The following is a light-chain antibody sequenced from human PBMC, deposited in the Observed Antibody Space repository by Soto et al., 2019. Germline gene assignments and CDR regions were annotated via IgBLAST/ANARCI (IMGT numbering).Light chain of an antibody. CDR3: QQRSNWQT. CDR1: QSVSSY. V-gene: IGKV3-11*01. CDR2: DAS. J-gene: IGKJ1*01. Sequence: IVMTQSPATLSLSPGERATLSCRASQSVSSYLAWYQQKPGQAPRLLIYDASRRATGIPARFSGRGSGTDFTLTISRLEPEDFEVYYCQQRSNWQTFGQGTKLDIK.